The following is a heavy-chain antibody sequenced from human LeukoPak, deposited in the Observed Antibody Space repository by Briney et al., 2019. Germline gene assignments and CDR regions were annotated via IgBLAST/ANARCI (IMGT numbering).Heavy chain of an antibody. J-gene: IGHJ3*02. CDR2: ISSSSSTI. Sequence: PGGSLRLSCAASGFTFSSYSMNWVRQAPGKGLEWVSYISSSSSTIYYADSVKGRFTISRDNAKNSLYLQMNSLRAEDTAVYYCASGSSGYYPPGAFDIWGQGTMVTVSS. D-gene: IGHD3-22*01. CDR3: ASGSSGYYPPGAFDI. V-gene: IGHV3-48*01. CDR1: GFTFSSYS.